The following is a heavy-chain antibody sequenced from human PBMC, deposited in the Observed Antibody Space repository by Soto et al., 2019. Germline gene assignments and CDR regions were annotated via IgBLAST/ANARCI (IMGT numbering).Heavy chain of an antibody. V-gene: IGHV5-10-1*01. CDR1: GYSFTSYW. J-gene: IGHJ6*02. CDR2: IDPSDSYT. CDR3: ARLAMATRTGSSGMDV. Sequence: GESLKISCKGSGYSFTSYWISWVRQMPGKGLEWMGRIDPSDSYTNYSPSFQGHVTISADKSISTAYLQWSSLKASDTAMYYCARLAMATRTGSSGMDVWGQGNTVPVSS. D-gene: IGHD5-12*01.